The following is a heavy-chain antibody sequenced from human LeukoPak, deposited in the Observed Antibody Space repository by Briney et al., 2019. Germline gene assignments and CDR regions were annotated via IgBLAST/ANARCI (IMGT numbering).Heavy chain of an antibody. D-gene: IGHD6-19*01. Sequence: PGGSLRLSCAASGFTFSSYAMSWVRQAPGKGLEWVSAISGSGGSTYYADSVEGRFTISGDNSKNTLYLQMNSLRAEDTAVYYCAKAPSFGSGWYYFDYWGQGTLVTVSS. CDR2: ISGSGGST. J-gene: IGHJ4*02. CDR3: AKAPSFGSGWYYFDY. V-gene: IGHV3-23*01. CDR1: GFTFSSYA.